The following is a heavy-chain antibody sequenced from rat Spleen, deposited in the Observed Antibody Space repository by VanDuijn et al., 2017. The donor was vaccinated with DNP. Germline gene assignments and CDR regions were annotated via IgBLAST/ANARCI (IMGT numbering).Heavy chain of an antibody. CDR2: ISSTGVVT. V-gene: IGHV5-20*01. Sequence: EVHLVESGGGLVQPGRSLKFSCAASGFTFSDYDMAWVRQAPTKGLEWVASISSTGVVTYYRDSVKGRFTVSRDNAENTVYLQMDSLRSEDTATYYCTKEDYGYPFAYWGQGVMVTVSS. CDR3: TKEDYGYPFAY. CDR1: GFTFSDYD. J-gene: IGHJ2*01. D-gene: IGHD1-6*01.